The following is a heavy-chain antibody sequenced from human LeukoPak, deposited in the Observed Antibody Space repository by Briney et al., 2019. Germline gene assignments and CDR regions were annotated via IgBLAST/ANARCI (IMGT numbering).Heavy chain of an antibody. Sequence: GGSLRLSCAASGFTFSSYWMSWVRQAPGKGLEWVSNIRQDGSEKYYVDSVKGRFTISRDNAKNSLYLQMNSLRAEDTAVYYCARERHDYVWGSYRYTLGWPDYGGQGTLVTVSS. J-gene: IGHJ4*02. V-gene: IGHV3-7*01. D-gene: IGHD3-16*02. CDR2: IRQDGSEK. CDR3: ARERHDYVWGSYRYTLGWPDY. CDR1: GFTFSSYW.